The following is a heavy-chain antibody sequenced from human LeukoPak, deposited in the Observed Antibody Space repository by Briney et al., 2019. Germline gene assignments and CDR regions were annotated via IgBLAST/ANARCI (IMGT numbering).Heavy chain of an antibody. CDR3: AREWFGELPFDY. CDR1: GGTFSSYA. Sequence: SVKVSCKASGGTFSSYAISWVRQAPGQGLEWMGRIIPIFGIANYAQKFQGRVTITADKSTSTAYMELSNLRSEDTAVYYCAREWFGELPFDYWGQGTLVTVSP. V-gene: IGHV1-69*04. J-gene: IGHJ4*02. D-gene: IGHD3-10*01. CDR2: IIPIFGIA.